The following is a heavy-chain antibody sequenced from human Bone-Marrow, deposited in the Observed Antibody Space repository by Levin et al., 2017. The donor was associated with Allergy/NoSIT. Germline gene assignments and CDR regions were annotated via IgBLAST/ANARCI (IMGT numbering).Heavy chain of an antibody. D-gene: IGHD5-12*01. V-gene: IGHV5-10-1*01. Sequence: KPGGSLRLSCQASGYSFTSFWITWVRQMPGKGLEWMGRIDPTDSYTNYSPSFQGHVTISADKSITTAYLQWRSLKASDTAMYYCARRRNYNTGYDFFPWGQGTLVTVSS. CDR3: ARRRNYNTGYDFFP. CDR1: GYSFTSFW. CDR2: IDPTDSYT. J-gene: IGHJ5*02.